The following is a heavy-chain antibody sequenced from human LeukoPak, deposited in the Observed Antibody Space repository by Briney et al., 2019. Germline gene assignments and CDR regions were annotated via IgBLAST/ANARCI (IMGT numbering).Heavy chain of an antibody. CDR1: GFIFNDYG. J-gene: IGHJ5*02. CDR3: AKDAFWSGYYVVDP. D-gene: IGHD3-3*01. CDR2: INWNGGST. V-gene: IGHV3-20*04. Sequence: GGSLRLSCAASGFIFNDYGMSWVRQAPGKGLEWVSGINWNGGSTGYADSVKGRFTISRDNAKNSLYLQMNSLRAEDTAVYYCAKDAFWSGYYVVDPWGQGTLVTVSS.